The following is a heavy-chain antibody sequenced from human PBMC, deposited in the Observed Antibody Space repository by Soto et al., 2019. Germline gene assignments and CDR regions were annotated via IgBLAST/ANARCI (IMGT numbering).Heavy chain of an antibody. CDR1: GFTFSTDS. CDR3: AMFFGSGFDY. J-gene: IGHJ4*02. CDR2: ISTSGATR. Sequence: EVQLVESGGGLVQPGGSLRLSCVASGFTFSTDSMNWVRQAPGKGLEWVAHISTSGATRYYADSVKGRFTISRDNAKTSLYLQMDSLRNEDTAVYYCAMFFGSGFDYWGQGTLVTVSS. D-gene: IGHD6-19*01. V-gene: IGHV3-48*02.